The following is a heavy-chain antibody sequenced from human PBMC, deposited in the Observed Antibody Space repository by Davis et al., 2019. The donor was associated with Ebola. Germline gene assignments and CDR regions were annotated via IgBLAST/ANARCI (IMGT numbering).Heavy chain of an antibody. Sequence: GESLKISCAASGFPFSDYYMNWIRQAPGKGLELVSYISDTSRTIYYADSVKGRFTISRDNAKKSLFLQMNSLGAEDTAVYYCARAPVGTTDWYFDLWGRGTPVTVSS. CDR1: GFPFSDYY. V-gene: IGHV3-11*01. CDR3: ARAPVGTTDWYFDL. CDR2: ISDTSRTI. J-gene: IGHJ2*01. D-gene: IGHD2/OR15-2a*01.